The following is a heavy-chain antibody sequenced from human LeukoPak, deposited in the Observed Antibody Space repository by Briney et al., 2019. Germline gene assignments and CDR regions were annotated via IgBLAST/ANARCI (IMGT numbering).Heavy chain of an antibody. CDR2: IYPGDSAT. CDR1: GYSFTSYW. V-gene: IGHV5-51*01. D-gene: IGHD5-24*01. J-gene: IGHJ4*02. CDR3: ARLDLPGRWLQFGAPNAYDY. Sequence: GESLKISCKGSGYSFTSYWIGWVRQMPGKGLEWMGIIYPGDSATRYSPSSQGQVTISADKSISTAYLQWSSLKASDTAMYYCARLDLPGRWLQFGAPNAYDYWGQGTLVTVSS.